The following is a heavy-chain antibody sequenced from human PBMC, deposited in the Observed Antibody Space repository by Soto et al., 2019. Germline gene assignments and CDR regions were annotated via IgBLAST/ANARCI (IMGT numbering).Heavy chain of an antibody. V-gene: IGHV1-2*02. J-gene: IGHJ4*02. D-gene: IGHD5-12*01. CDR1: GYTFTGYY. Sequence: ASVKVSCKASGYTFTGYYMHWVRQAPGQGLEWMGWINPNSGGTNYAQKFQGRVTMTRDTSISTAYMELSRLRSDVTAVYYCESNLEMANQLDYWGQGTLVTVSS. CDR3: ESNLEMANQLDY. CDR2: INPNSGGT.